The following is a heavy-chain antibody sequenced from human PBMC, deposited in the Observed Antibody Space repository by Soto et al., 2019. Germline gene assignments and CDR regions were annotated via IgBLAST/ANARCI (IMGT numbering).Heavy chain of an antibody. J-gene: IGHJ3*02. Sequence: SETLSLTCTVSGGSISSYYWSWIRQPAGKGLEWIGRIYTSGSTNYNPSLKSRVTMSVDTSKNQFSLKLSSVTAADTAVYYCARVTYYYGSIGYYRGGAFDIWGQGTMVTVSS. D-gene: IGHD3-22*01. CDR1: GGSISSYY. V-gene: IGHV4-4*07. CDR2: IYTSGST. CDR3: ARVTYYYGSIGYYRGGAFDI.